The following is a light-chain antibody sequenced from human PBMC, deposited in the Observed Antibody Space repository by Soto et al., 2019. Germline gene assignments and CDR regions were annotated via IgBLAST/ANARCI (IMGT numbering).Light chain of an antibody. CDR3: QQYNSYSEYT. V-gene: IGKV1-5*03. CDR2: KAS. Sequence: DTQMTQSPSTLSASVGDRVTITCRASQSISSWLAWYQQKPGKAPKLLIYKASSLESAVPSRFSGSGSGTEFTLTISSLQPDDFATYYCQQYNSYSEYTFGQGTKLEIK. CDR1: QSISSW. J-gene: IGKJ2*01.